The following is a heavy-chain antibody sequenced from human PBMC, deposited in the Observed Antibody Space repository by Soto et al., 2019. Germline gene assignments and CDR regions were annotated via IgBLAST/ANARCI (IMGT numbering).Heavy chain of an antibody. D-gene: IGHD5-18*01. CDR2: ISSDGGYK. Sequence: QVQLVESGGGVVQPGRSLRLSCAASGFTFSTYGMHWVRQTPGKGLEWVAVISSDGGYKYYADSVKGRFTISRDNSKNTLYLQMNSLRAVDTAVYYCVKYGDTGMPGLYYYPMDVWGQGTTVTVSS. CDR3: VKYGDTGMPGLYYYPMDV. V-gene: IGHV3-30*18. CDR1: GFTFSTYG. J-gene: IGHJ6*02.